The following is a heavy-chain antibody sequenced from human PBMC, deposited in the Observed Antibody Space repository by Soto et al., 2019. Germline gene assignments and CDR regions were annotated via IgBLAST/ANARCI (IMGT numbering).Heavy chain of an antibody. CDR2: IFHIGST. CDR1: GDAISSSYW. D-gene: IGHD3-10*01. CDR3: ARGPIRGVQYYFDL. Sequence: QVQLRESGPGLVKPSGTLSLTCAVSGDAISSSYWWSWVRQSPGRGLEWIGEIFHIGSTNYNPSLKGRLTMSVDKTKNHFSLTLTSVTAADTAVYFCARGPIRGVQYYFDLWGPGTLVAVSS. V-gene: IGHV4-4*02. J-gene: IGHJ4*02.